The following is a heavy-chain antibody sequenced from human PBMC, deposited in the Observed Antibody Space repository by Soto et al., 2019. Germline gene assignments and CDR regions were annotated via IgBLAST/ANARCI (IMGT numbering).Heavy chain of an antibody. CDR2: IYYSGSA. J-gene: IGHJ6*02. D-gene: IGHD2-21*01. V-gene: IGHV4-39*01. CDR1: GGSISSNSYY. Sequence: SETLSLTCTVSGGSISSNSYYWGWIRQPPGKGLEWIGSIYYSGSAYYNPSLKSRVTMSVDTSKNQLSLKLSSVTAADTAVYYCARHIRGNSCMDVWGQGTTVTVSS. CDR3: ARHIRGNSCMDV.